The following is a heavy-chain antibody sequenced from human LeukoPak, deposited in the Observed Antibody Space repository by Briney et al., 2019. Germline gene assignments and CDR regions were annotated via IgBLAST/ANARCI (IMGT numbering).Heavy chain of an antibody. V-gene: IGHV3-23*01. D-gene: IGHD6-19*01. CDR3: AKPISGGLAVTADWFHP. CDR1: GFAFSIYA. Sequence: PGGSLRLSCAASGFAFSIYAMSWLRQPPGKGLEWASTINANSGTTSYAASVKGRFTISRDNSKNTLYLQLNTLRADDTATYYCAKPISGGLAVTADWFHPGGQGTLVVVSS. J-gene: IGHJ5*01. CDR2: INANSGTT.